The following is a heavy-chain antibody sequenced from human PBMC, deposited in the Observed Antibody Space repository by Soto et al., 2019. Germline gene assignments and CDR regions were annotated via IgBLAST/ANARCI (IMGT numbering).Heavy chain of an antibody. CDR1: GYTFTNYN. CDR3: AREAASDPSFYYHYMDV. V-gene: IGHV1-8*01. Sequence: ASVKVSCKASGYTFTNYNINWVRQATGQGLEWMGWMNPNTGNTGYAEKFQGRVTMTRNSSINTAYMELSGLRSDDTAVYYCAREAASDPSFYYHYMDVWGKGTMVTVSS. D-gene: IGHD6-25*01. J-gene: IGHJ6*03. CDR2: MNPNTGNT.